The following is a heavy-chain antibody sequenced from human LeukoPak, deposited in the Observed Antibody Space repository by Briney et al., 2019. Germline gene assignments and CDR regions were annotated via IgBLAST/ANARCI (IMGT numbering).Heavy chain of an antibody. CDR2: IYRSGST. CDR1: GGSISSGSYY. V-gene: IGHV4-61*02. Sequence: SETLSLTCTVSGGSISSGSYYWNWIRQPAGKGLEWIGRIYRSGSTNYNPSLKSRVTISVDTSKNQFSLKLSSVTAADTAMYYCARVSGYDWESFYDYWGQGSLVTVSS. CDR3: ARVSGYDWESFYDY. D-gene: IGHD5-12*01. J-gene: IGHJ4*02.